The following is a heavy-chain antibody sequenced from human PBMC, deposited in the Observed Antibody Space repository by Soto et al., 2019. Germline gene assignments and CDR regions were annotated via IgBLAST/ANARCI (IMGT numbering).Heavy chain of an antibody. CDR2: IIPIFGTA. V-gene: IGHV1-69*13. CDR1: GGTFSSYA. CDR3: ARAIAVFGVVMVSVSYNWFDP. D-gene: IGHD3-3*01. Sequence: GASVKVSCKASGGTFSSYAISWVRQAPGQGLEWMGGIIPIFGTANYAQKFQGRVTITADESTSTAYMELSSLRSEDTAVYYCARAIAVFGVVMVSVSYNWFDPWRQGTLVTVS. J-gene: IGHJ5*02.